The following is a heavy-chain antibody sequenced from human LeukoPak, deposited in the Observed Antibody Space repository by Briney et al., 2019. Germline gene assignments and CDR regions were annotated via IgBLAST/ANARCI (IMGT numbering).Heavy chain of an antibody. Sequence: SVKVSCKASGGTFSSYAISWVRQAPGQGLEWMGGIIPIFGTANYAQKFQGRVTITADESTSTAYMELSSLRSEDTAVYYCAIAAAGTWYFDYWGQGTLATVSS. V-gene: IGHV1-69*13. CDR1: GGTFSSYA. D-gene: IGHD6-13*01. J-gene: IGHJ4*02. CDR3: AIAAAGTWYFDY. CDR2: IIPIFGTA.